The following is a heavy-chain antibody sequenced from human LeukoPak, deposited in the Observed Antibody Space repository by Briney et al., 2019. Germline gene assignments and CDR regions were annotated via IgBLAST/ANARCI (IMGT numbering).Heavy chain of an antibody. CDR1: GYTFTGYY. D-gene: IGHD2-2*01. CDR2: INPNSGGT. Sequence: ASVKVSCKASGYTFTGYYMHWVRQAPGQGLEWMGWINPNSGGTNYAQKFQGRVTMTRDTSISTAYMELSRLRSDDTAVYYCARDIHRDLVVVGLSGFDPWGQGTLVTVSS. J-gene: IGHJ5*02. CDR3: ARDIHRDLVVVGLSGFDP. V-gene: IGHV1-2*02.